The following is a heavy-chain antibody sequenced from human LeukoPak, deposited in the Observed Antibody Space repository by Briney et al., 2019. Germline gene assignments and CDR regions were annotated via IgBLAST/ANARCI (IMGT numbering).Heavy chain of an antibody. D-gene: IGHD1-26*01. CDR1: GGSIRSTTYY. CDR3: ARRPEPQRGSHYTNYYYYYMDV. Sequence: SETLSLTCTVSGGSIRSTTYYWGWIRQPPGKGLEWIGEINHSGITNYNPSLKSPVTISVDTSKNQFSLKLSSVTAADTAVYYCARRPEPQRGSHYTNYYYYYMDVWGKGTTVTISS. J-gene: IGHJ6*03. CDR2: INHSGIT. V-gene: IGHV4-39*07.